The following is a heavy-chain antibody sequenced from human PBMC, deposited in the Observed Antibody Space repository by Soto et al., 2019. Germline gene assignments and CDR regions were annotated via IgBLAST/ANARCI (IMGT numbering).Heavy chain of an antibody. CDR2: ISSSGDT. Sequence: GSLRLSCAASGFTFSDYYMSWIRQAPGKGLEWVSYISSSGDTDYADSVKGRFTISRDNAKNSLSLQMNSLRAEDTAVYYCARYCTLTSVNCYSAYWGQGTLVTVSS. D-gene: IGHD2-2*02. CDR3: ARYCTLTSVNCYSAY. CDR1: GFTFSDYY. V-gene: IGHV3-11*01. J-gene: IGHJ4*02.